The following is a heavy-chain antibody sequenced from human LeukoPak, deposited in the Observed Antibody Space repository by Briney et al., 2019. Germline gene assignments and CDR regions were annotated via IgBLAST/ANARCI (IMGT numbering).Heavy chain of an antibody. CDR1: GFSLSTRGVG. Sequence: SGPTLLHPTQTLTLTFTFSGFSLSTRGVGVGWIRQPPGKALEWLSLIYWNDDKRYSPSLKSRLTITKDTSKNQVVLTMTNMDPVDTATYYCAHSPPWEQWLVPYFDYWGQGTLVTVSS. CDR2: IYWNDDK. J-gene: IGHJ4*02. CDR3: AHSPPWEQWLVPYFDY. D-gene: IGHD6-19*01. V-gene: IGHV2-5*01.